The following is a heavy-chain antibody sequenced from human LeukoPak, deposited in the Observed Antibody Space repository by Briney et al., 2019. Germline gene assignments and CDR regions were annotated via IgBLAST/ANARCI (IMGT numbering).Heavy chain of an antibody. V-gene: IGHV3-7*01. Sequence: GGSLRLSCAASGFTSSSYTMNWVRQAPGKGLQWVANIKTDGSEKYYVDSVKGRFTISRDNAKNSLYLQMNSLRAEDTAVYYCATYSSLNRREFQYWGQGTLLTVSS. D-gene: IGHD3-22*01. J-gene: IGHJ1*01. CDR2: IKTDGSEK. CDR1: GFTSSSYT. CDR3: ATYSSLNRREFQY.